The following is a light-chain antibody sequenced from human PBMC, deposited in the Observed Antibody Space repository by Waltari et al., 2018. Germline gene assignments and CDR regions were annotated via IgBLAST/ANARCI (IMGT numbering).Light chain of an antibody. CDR3: ATWDDTVNGVWV. Sequence: QSALTQPPSASGTPGQRVTISCSGSASNIGRNTVNWYQQFPGTAPRLLIYNNNWRPSGVPDRFSGSKSGTSASLAISGLQGEDEALYYCATWDDTVNGVWVFGGGTQLAVL. V-gene: IGLV1-44*01. CDR1: ASNIGRNT. J-gene: IGLJ3*02. CDR2: NNN.